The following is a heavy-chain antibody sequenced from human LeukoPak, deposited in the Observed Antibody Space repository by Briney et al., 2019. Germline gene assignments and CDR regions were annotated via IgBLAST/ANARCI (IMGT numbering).Heavy chain of an antibody. CDR1: GFTFDDYA. V-gene: IGHV3-9*01. D-gene: IGHD6-19*01. Sequence: PGGSLRLSCAASGFTFDDYAMHWVRQAPGKGLEWVSGISWNSGSIGYADSVKGRFTISRDNAKNSLYLQMNSLRAEDTALYYCAKGAEAVAGSEFDYWGQGTLVTVSS. CDR3: AKGAEAVAGSEFDY. CDR2: ISWNSGSI. J-gene: IGHJ4*02.